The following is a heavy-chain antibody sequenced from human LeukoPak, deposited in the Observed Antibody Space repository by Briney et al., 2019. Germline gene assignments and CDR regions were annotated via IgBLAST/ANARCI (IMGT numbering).Heavy chain of an antibody. CDR2: IKQDESEK. CDR1: GFTFSSYW. CDR3: ARDKIEGPTKLDY. J-gene: IGHJ4*02. D-gene: IGHD1-1*01. V-gene: IGHV3-7*01. Sequence: GGSLRLSCAASGFTFSSYWMSWVRQAPGKGLKWVANIKQDESEKYYVDSVKGRFTISRDNAKNSLYLQMNSLRAEDTAVYYCARDKIEGPTKLDYWGQGILVTVSS.